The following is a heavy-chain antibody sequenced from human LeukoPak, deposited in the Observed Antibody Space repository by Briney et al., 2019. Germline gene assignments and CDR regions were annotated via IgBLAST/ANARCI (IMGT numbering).Heavy chain of an antibody. D-gene: IGHD6-19*01. CDR1: GFXFSSYS. V-gene: IGHV3-21*01. J-gene: IGHJ4*02. Sequence: GGSLRLSCAASGFXFSSYSINWVRQAPGKGREWVSFIRSSSSYIYYADSVKGRFTISRDNAKNSLYLQMNSLRAEDTAVYYCARPGIAVAGEFFDYWGQGTLVTVSS. CDR2: IRSSSSYI. CDR3: ARPGIAVAGEFFDY.